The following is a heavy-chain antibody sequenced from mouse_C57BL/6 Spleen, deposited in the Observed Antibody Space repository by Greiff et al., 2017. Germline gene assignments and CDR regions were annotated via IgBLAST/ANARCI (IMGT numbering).Heavy chain of an antibody. CDR1: GYTFTSYT. V-gene: IGHV1-4*01. CDR2: INPSSGYT. J-gene: IGHJ4*01. CDR3: ARFTTVVADDAMDY. D-gene: IGHD1-1*01. Sequence: QVQLQQSGAELARPGASVKMSCKASGYTFTSYTMHWVKQRPGQGLEWIGYINPSSGYTKYNQKFKDKAKLTADKSSSTAYMQLSSLTAEDSAVYYCARFTTVVADDAMDYWGQGTSVTVSS.